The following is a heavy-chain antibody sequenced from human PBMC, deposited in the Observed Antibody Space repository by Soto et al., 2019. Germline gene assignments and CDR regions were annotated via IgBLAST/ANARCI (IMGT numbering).Heavy chain of an antibody. CDR2: LYNSGNT. CDR3: ARDGSDSYGLDV. D-gene: IGHD6-25*01. V-gene: IGHV4-4*07. CDR1: GGSVSSYY. Sequence: PSDTPSLTCTGSGGSVSSYYWSWVRQPAGKGLEWIGRLYNSGNTNYNPSLKSRVIMSAEMSKNQFSRKLSSVTAADTAVYYCARDGSDSYGLDVWGQGTTVTVSS. J-gene: IGHJ6*02.